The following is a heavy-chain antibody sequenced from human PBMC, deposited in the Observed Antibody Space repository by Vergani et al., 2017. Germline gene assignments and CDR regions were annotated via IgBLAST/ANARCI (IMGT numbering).Heavy chain of an antibody. D-gene: IGHD6-19*01. CDR1: GFTFSSYA. CDR2: ISYDGSNK. CDR3: AREIAVAGFDP. Sequence: QVQLVESGGGVVQPGRSLRLSCAASGFTFSSYAMHWVRQAPGKGLEWVAVISYDGSNKYYADSGKGRFTISRDNSKNTLYLQMNSLRAEDTAVYYCAREIAVAGFDPWGQGTLVTVSS. V-gene: IGHV3-30-3*01. J-gene: IGHJ5*02.